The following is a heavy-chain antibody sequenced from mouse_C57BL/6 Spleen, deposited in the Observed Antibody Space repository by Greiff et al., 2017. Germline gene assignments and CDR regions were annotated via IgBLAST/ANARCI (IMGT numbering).Heavy chain of an antibody. CDR1: GYTFTDYY. V-gene: IGHV1-19*01. Sequence: EVQLQQSGPVLVKPGASVKMSCKASGYTFTDYYMNWVKQSHGKSLEWIGVINPYNGGTSYNQKFKGKATLTVDKSSSTAYMELNRLTSEDSAVYYCARLGYYGSSHEGYAMDYWGQGTSVTVSS. J-gene: IGHJ4*01. CDR2: INPYNGGT. CDR3: ARLGYYGSSHEGYAMDY. D-gene: IGHD1-1*01.